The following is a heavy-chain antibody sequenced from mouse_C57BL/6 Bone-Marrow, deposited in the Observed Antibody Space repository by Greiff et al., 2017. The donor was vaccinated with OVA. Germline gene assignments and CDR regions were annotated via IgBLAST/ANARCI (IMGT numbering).Heavy chain of an antibody. Sequence: EVQLQQSGAELVRPGASVKLSCTASGFNIKDDYMHWVKQRPEQGLEWIGWIDPENGDTEYASKFQGKATITADTSSNTAYLQLSSLTSEDTAVYSCPTPAYSNYVDYWGQGTTLTVSS. V-gene: IGHV14-4*01. D-gene: IGHD2-5*01. CDR3: PTPAYSNYVDY. J-gene: IGHJ2*01. CDR1: GFNIKDDY. CDR2: IDPENGDT.